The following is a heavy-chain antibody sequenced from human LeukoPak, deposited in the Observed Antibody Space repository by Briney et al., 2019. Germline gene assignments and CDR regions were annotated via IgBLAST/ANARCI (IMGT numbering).Heavy chain of an antibody. J-gene: IGHJ4*02. D-gene: IGHD3-10*01. CDR3: AKTSPSDWFGELLHYYFDY. CDR2: IKQDGSEK. Sequence: GGSLRLSCEASGFTFSLYWMSWVRQAPGKGLEWVANIKQDGSEKYYVDSVKGRFTISRDNSKNTLYLSVNSLRADDTAIYYCAKTSPSDWFGELLHYYFDYWGQGTLVTVSS. V-gene: IGHV3-7*03. CDR1: GFTFSLYW.